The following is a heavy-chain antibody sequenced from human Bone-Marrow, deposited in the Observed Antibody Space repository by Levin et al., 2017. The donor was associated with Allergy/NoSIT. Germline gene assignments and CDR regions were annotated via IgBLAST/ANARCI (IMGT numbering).Heavy chain of an antibody. CDR3: ARDQSPSYCSSTSCYEAFDY. D-gene: IGHD2-2*01. J-gene: IGHJ4*02. CDR1: GFTFSSYA. CDR2: ISYDGSNK. V-gene: IGHV3-30-3*01. Sequence: GGSLRLSCAASGFTFSSYAMHWVRQAPGKGLEWVAVISYDGSNKYYADSVKGRFTISRDNSKNTLYLQMNSLRAEDTAVYYCARDQSPSYCSSTSCYEAFDYWGQGTLVTVSS.